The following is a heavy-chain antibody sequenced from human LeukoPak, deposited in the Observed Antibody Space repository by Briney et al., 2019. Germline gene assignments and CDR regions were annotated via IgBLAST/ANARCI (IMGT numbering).Heavy chain of an antibody. CDR2: IYHSGST. J-gene: IGHJ4*02. CDR1: GGSISSSNW. Sequence: ASETLSLTCAVSGGSISSSNWWCWVRQPPGKGLEWIGEIYHSGSTNYNPSLKSRVTISVNKSQNQFSLKLSSVTAAATAVYYCASILAVAGYFDYWGQGTLVTVSS. D-gene: IGHD6-19*01. V-gene: IGHV4-4*02. CDR3: ASILAVAGYFDY.